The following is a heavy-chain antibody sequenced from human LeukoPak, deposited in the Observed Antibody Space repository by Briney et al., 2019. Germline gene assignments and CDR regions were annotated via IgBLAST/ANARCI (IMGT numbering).Heavy chain of an antibody. J-gene: IGHJ6*03. CDR3: ARGAIVVVPARRNYYYYYMDV. CDR2: MNPNSGNT. V-gene: IGHV1-8*03. Sequence: ASVKVSCKASGYTFTSYDINWVRQATGQGLEWMGWMNPNSGNTGYSQKFQGRVTITRNTSISTAYMELSRLRSEDTAVYYCARGAIVVVPARRNYYYYYMDVWGKGTTVTVSS. CDR1: GYTFTSYD. D-gene: IGHD2-2*01.